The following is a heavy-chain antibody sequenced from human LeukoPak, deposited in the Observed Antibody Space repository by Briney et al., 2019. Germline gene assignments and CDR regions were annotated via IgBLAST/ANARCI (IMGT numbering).Heavy chain of an antibody. Sequence: GGSQRLSCAASGFTFNTHWMRWVRQAPGKGLVWVSGINSDGSSTSYAGSVKGRFTISRDNAKNTLFLQMNSLRAEDTAVYYCARVAYSYGLLDYWGQGTLVTVSS. CDR1: GFTFNTHW. CDR2: INSDGSST. CDR3: ARVAYSYGLLDY. D-gene: IGHD2-15*01. V-gene: IGHV3-74*01. J-gene: IGHJ4*02.